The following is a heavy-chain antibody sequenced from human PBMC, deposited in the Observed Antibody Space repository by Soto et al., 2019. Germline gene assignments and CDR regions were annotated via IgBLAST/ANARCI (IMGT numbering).Heavy chain of an antibody. CDR2: IKSKTDGGTT. Sequence: EVQLVESGGGLVKPGGSLRLSCAASGFTFSNAWMNWVRQAPGKGLEWVGRIKSKTDGGTTDYVVPVKGRFTISRAVSKNTLYRKMDILKTGDTAVDYCTSQIATVTNYFDYWGQGTLVTVSS. D-gene: IGHD4-17*01. V-gene: IGHV3-15*07. J-gene: IGHJ4*02. CDR1: GFTFSNAW. CDR3: TSQIATVTNYFDY.